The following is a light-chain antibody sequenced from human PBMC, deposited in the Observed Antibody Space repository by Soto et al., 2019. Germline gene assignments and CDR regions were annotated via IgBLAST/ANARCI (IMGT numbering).Light chain of an antibody. CDR3: QQYDIATG. CDR2: AAS. J-gene: IGKJ4*01. V-gene: IGKV3-15*01. Sequence: EVVMTQSPASLSVSPGERATLSCRASESVSTNLAWYQQKPGQPPRLLIYAASTRATGVPARFSGSGSGTEFTLTISRLQSEDFAVYYCQQYDIATGFGGGTKVEIK. CDR1: ESVSTN.